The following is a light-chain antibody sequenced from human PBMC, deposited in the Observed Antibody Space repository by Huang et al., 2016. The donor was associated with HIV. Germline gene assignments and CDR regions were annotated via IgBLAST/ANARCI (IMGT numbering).Light chain of an antibody. J-gene: IGKJ3*01. CDR1: QSISTY. V-gene: IGKV1-39*01. CDR2: AAS. Sequence: DIQMTQSPSSLSASVGDRVTITCRASQSISTYLNWYQQKVGKAPKLLIYAASTLQSGVPSRFTGSGSGTELTLTISSLQPEDFASYFCQQSYSTVFTFGPGTKVDVK. CDR3: QQSYSTVFT.